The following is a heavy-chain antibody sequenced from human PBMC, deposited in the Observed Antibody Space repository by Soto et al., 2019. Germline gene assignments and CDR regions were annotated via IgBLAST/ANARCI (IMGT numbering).Heavy chain of an antibody. CDR3: ARGPTGWYGYDY. CDR1: GFTFRSSW. V-gene: IGHV3-74*01. Sequence: EVQLVESGGGLVQPGGSLRLSCVASGFTFRSSWMHWVRQAPGKGLVWVSRINSDATTKNYAEYAKGRFTIARDNAENTLYLQMDSLTAEDTAVYYCARGPTGWYGYDYRCKGTLLTVYS. J-gene: IGHJ4*02. CDR2: INSDATTK. D-gene: IGHD6-19*01.